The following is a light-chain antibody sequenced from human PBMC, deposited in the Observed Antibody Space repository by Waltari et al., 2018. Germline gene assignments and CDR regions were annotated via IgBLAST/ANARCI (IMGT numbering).Light chain of an antibody. CDR3: SSYTRRTTYV. CDR2: DVS. J-gene: IGLJ1*01. CDR1: SSDIDGVTP. V-gene: IGLV2-14*03. Sequence: QSALTQPASVSGSPGQSIPLSCTGTSSDIDGVTPLSWYQQHPGKAPKLLIYDVSHRPSGVSNRFSGSKSDNTASLTISGLQAEDEADYYCSSYTRRTTYVFGTGTKVTVL.